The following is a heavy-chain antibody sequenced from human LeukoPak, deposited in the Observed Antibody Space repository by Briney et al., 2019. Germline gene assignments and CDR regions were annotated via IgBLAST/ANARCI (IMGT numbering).Heavy chain of an antibody. CDR1: GFTFSNYA. D-gene: IGHD2-21*01. CDR3: AKDIVRSGYYGMDL. Sequence: PGGSLRLSRAASGFTFSNYALSWVRQAPGKGLEWVAAIRSSGDSTYYADSVKGRFTISRDNSKNTVYLEMNSLRGEDTAAYHCAKDIVRSGYYGMDLWGQGTTVIVSS. CDR2: IRSSGDST. V-gene: IGHV3-23*01. J-gene: IGHJ6*02.